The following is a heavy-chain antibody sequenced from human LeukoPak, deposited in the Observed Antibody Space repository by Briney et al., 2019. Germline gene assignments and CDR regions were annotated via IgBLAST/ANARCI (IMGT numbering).Heavy chain of an antibody. Sequence: GGSLRLSCAASGFTFSSYSMNWVRQAPGKGLEWVSSISSSSSYIYYADSVKGRLTISRDNAKNSLYLQMNSLRAEDTAVYYCASRAVAGFGDYWGQGTLVTVSS. CDR1: GFTFSSYS. CDR2: ISSSSSYI. CDR3: ASRAVAGFGDY. D-gene: IGHD6-19*01. V-gene: IGHV3-21*01. J-gene: IGHJ4*02.